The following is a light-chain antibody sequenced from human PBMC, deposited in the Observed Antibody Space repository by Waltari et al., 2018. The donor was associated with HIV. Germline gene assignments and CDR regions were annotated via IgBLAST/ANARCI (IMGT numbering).Light chain of an antibody. J-gene: IGLJ2*01. CDR3: CSYGGTWTNVV. V-gene: IGLV2-11*01. CDR2: DVL. Sequence: QSALTPPRSVSGSPGQAVHIPCTGTSRGFSNYNYVSWYQQHPGKAPKLIIYDVLKRPSGVPDRFSGSKSGNTASLTISGLQADDEADYYCCSYGGTWTNVVFGGGTELTVL. CDR1: SRGFSNYNY.